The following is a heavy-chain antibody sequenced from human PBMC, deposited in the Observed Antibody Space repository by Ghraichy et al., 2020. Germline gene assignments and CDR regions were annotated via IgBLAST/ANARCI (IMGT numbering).Heavy chain of an antibody. Sequence: SGPTLVKPTETLTLTCTFSGFSLSTSGVGVGWIRQPPGKALEWLAFIYWDDDKRYSPSLKSRLTITKDTSKNQVVLTMTNMDPVDTATYYCALRRDTKMAFDPWGQGALVAVSS. CDR1: GFSLSTSGVG. D-gene: IGHD5-18*01. CDR3: ALRRDTKMAFDP. V-gene: IGHV2-5*02. J-gene: IGHJ5*02. CDR2: IYWDDDK.